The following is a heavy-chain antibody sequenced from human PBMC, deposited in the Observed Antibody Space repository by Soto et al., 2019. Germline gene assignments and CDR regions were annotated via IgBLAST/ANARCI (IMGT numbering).Heavy chain of an antibody. V-gene: IGHV3-30*18. CDR2: ISYDGSNK. CDR3: AKDRTRYFDWLSYYFDY. Sequence: QAPGKGLEWVAVISYDGSNKYYADSVKGRFTISRDNSKNTLYLQMNSLRAEDTAVYYCAKDRTRYFDWLSYYFDYWGQRTLVPVS. D-gene: IGHD3-9*01. J-gene: IGHJ4*02.